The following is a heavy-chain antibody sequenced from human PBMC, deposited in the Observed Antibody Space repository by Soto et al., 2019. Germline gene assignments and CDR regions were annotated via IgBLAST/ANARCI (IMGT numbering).Heavy chain of an antibody. V-gene: IGHV1-2*04. CDR3: ARVMDDFWSGPSYAFDI. D-gene: IGHD3-3*01. CDR1: GYTFTGYY. CDR2: INPNSGGT. J-gene: IGHJ3*02. Sequence: ASVKVSCKASGYTFTGYYMHWVRQAPGQGLEWMGWINPNSGGTNYAQKFQGWVTMTRDTSISTACMELSRLRSDDTAVYYCARVMDDFWSGPSYAFDIWGQGTMVTVSS.